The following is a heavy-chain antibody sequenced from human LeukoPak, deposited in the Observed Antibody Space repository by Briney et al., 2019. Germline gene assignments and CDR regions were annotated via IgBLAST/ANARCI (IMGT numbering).Heavy chain of an antibody. D-gene: IGHD2-15*01. Sequence: GGSLRLSCAASGFTVSSSYMTWVRQAPGKGLEWVSVIYSGGATYYADSVKGRFTISRDNSKHTLFLQRNGLGAEDTAVYYCARVGGYCSGGSCLALGSWGQGTLVTVSS. CDR3: ARVGGYCSGGSCLALGS. CDR1: GFTVSSSY. V-gene: IGHV3-53*01. J-gene: IGHJ5*02. CDR2: IYSGGAT.